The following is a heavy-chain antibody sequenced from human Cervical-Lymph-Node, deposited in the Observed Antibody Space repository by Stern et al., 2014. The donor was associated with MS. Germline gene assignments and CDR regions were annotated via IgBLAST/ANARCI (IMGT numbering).Heavy chain of an antibody. Sequence: QVQLVQSGAEVKNPGASVKVSCKASGYTFTDYYMQWMRQAPGQGLDWMGLINHNKGGTKSAQKFQGWVTMTRDTSTSTAYMELSRLRSDDTAIYYCARASTTANNYYDGVDVWGQGTTVTVTS. CDR1: GYTFTDYY. V-gene: IGHV1-2*04. J-gene: IGHJ6*02. CDR2: INHNKGGT. CDR3: ARASTTANNYYDGVDV. D-gene: IGHD1-1*01.